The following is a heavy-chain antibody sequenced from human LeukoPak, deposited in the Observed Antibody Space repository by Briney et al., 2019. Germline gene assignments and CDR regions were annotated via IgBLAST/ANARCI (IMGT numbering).Heavy chain of an antibody. J-gene: IGHJ4*02. CDR3: ARYCSSSSCYSDAFDY. Sequence: SQTLSLTCTVSGGSGGSVSSGSYYWIWIRQPAGKGLEWIGRIHTGGGTKYNPSLKSRLTISRDTSRNQFSLKLTSVTAADTAVYYCARYCSSSSCYSDAFDYWGPGSLVTVSS. CDR2: IHTGGGT. V-gene: IGHV4-61*02. CDR1: GGSGGSVSSGSYY. D-gene: IGHD2-2*01.